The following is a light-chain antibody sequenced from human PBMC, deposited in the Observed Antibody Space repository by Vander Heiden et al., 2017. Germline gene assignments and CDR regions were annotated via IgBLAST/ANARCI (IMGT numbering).Light chain of an antibody. J-gene: IGKJ1*01. CDR1: QSLFYSSNNQNF. CDR2: WAS. V-gene: IGKV4-1*01. CDR3: QQYFTTPWT. Sequence: DVVMTQSPDSLAVSLGERATINCKSSQSLFYSSNNQNFLGWYQQRPGQPPKLLFYWASTREFGVPDRFSGSGSGTDFTLTISSLQTEDVGIYFCQQYFTTPWTFGPGTKVEV.